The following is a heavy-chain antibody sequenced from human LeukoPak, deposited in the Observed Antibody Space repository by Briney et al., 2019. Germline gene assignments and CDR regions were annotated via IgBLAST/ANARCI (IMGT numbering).Heavy chain of an antibody. Sequence: PSETLSLTCAVYGGSFSGYYWSWIRQPPGKGLEWIGEINHSGSTNYNPSLKSRVTISVDTSKNQFSLKLSSVTAADTAVYYCAVGWLQPTFDYWGQGTLVTVSS. CDR1: GGSFSGYY. CDR3: AVGWLQPTFDY. J-gene: IGHJ4*02. V-gene: IGHV4-34*01. CDR2: INHSGST. D-gene: IGHD5-24*01.